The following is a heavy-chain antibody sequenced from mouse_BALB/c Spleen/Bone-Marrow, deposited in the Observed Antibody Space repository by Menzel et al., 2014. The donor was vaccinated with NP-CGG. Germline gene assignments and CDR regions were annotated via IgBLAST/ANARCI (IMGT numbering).Heavy chain of an antibody. D-gene: IGHD2-4*01. CDR2: IDTSDSYT. CDR3: ARGGYDSSFDY. J-gene: IGHJ4*01. Sequence: QVQLQQSGSELVMPGASVKMSCTASGYAFTDRWIHWVKQRPGQGLEWIGAIDTSDSYTNYNQKFKGKATLTVDESSSTAYIHLSSLTSEDSAVYYCARGGYDSSFDYWGQRTSVTVSS. CDR1: GYAFTDRW. V-gene: IGHV1-69*01.